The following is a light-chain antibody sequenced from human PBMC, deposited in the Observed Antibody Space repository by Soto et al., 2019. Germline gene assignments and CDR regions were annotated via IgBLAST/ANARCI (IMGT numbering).Light chain of an antibody. CDR3: QTWGTGFQV. Sequence: VLTQSPSASASLGASVKLTCTLSSGHSSYAIAWHQMQPGKGPRYLMDLNNDGSHTKGDGIPDRFSGSSSGAERYLIISSLQSEDEADYYCQTWGTGFQVFGGGTQLTVL. CDR1: SGHSSYA. J-gene: IGLJ7*01. V-gene: IGLV4-69*01. CDR2: LNNDGSH.